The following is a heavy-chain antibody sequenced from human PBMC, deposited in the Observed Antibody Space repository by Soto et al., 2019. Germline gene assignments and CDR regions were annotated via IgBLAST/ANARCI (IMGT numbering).Heavy chain of an antibody. J-gene: IGHJ4*02. CDR1: GGSFSGYY. D-gene: IGHD5-18*01. Sequence: SETLSLTCAVYGGSFSGYYWSWIRQPPGKGLEWIGEINHSGSTNYNPSLKSRVTISVDTSKNQFSLKLSSVTAADTAVYYCALTWIQPSYFDYWGQGTLVTVSS. CDR3: ALTWIQPSYFDY. CDR2: INHSGST. V-gene: IGHV4-34*01.